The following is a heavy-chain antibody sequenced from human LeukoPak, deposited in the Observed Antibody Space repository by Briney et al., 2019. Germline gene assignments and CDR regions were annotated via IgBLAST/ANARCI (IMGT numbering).Heavy chain of an antibody. CDR2: ISSTSSYI. J-gene: IGHJ6*03. V-gene: IGHV3-21*01. D-gene: IGHD4-17*01. CDR3: VRGLRTTVWDYYYYMDV. CDR1: GFTSSSYS. Sequence: GGSLRLSCAASGFTSSSYSMNWVRQAPGKGLEWVSSISSTSSYIYYADSVKGRFTISRDNAKNSLFLQMNSLRVEDTAVYYCVRGLRTTVWDYYYYMDVWGKGTTVTVSS.